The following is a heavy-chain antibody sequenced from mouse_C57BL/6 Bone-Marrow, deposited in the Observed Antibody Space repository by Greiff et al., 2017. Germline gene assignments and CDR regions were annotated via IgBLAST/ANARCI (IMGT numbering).Heavy chain of an antibody. CDR3: ASITTVVATPAWFAY. CDR2: IYPRSGNM. Sequence: QVQLQQSGAELARPGASVKLSCKASGYTFTSYGISWVKQRTGQGLEWIGEIYPRSGNMYYNEKFKGKATLTADKSSSTAYMELRSLTSEDSAVYFCASITTVVATPAWFAYWGQGTLVTVSA. J-gene: IGHJ3*01. V-gene: IGHV1-81*01. CDR1: GYTFTSYG. D-gene: IGHD1-1*01.